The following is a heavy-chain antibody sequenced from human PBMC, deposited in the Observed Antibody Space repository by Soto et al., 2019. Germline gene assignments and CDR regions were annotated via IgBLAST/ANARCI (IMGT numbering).Heavy chain of an antibody. CDR2: TYYRSNWRH. CDR3: ARGVACYGFDD. J-gene: IGHJ4*02. V-gene: IGHV6-1*01. D-gene: IGHD5-12*01. Sequence: SQALSLTCVISGVSVSSNTAAWNWIRSSPSRGLEWLGRTYYRSNWRHDYAVSVKSRITVNPDTSTNHFSLQLNSVTPDDTAVYSCARGVACYGFDDWGQGTLFTVSS. CDR1: GVSVSSNTAA.